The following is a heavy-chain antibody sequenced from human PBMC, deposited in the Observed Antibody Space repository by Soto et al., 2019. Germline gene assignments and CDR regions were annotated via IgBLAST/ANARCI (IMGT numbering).Heavy chain of an antibody. D-gene: IGHD3-22*01. CDR1: GYTFTSCG. CDR2: ISAYNGNT. CDR3: ARDRRPTMIAVVTAVDY. V-gene: IGHV1-18*01. J-gene: IGHJ4*02. Sequence: GASVKVSCKASGYTFTSCGISWVRQAPGQGFEWMGWISAYNGNTNYAQKLQGRVTMTTDTSTSTAYMELRSLRSDDTAVYYRARDRRPTMIAVVTAVDYWGQGTLVTVSS.